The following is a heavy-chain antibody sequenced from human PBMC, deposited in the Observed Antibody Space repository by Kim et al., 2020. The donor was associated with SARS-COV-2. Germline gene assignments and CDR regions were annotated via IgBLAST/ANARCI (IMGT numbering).Heavy chain of an antibody. CDR3: TTLTVVTGSPNY. V-gene: IGHV3-74*01. CDR2: IHNDGGAT. CDR1: GFTFSDYS. D-gene: IGHD3-22*01. J-gene: IGHJ4*02. Sequence: GGSLRLSCAASGFTFSDYSMHWVRQAPGKGLVWVSNIHNDGGATNYADSVKGRFTISRDNAKNTVYLQMNSLRAEDTAVYYCTTLTVVTGSPNYWGQGTLVTVSS.